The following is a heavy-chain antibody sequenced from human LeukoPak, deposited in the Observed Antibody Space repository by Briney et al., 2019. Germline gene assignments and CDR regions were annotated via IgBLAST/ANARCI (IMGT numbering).Heavy chain of an antibody. CDR3: ARDSYDYVWGSLKYFDY. J-gene: IGHJ4*02. D-gene: IGHD3-16*01. Sequence: GGSLRLSCAASGSTFSSYWMSWVRQAPGKGLEWVANIKQDGSEKYYVDSVKGRFTISRDNAKNSLYLQMNSLRAEDTAVYYCARDSYDYVWGSLKYFDYWGQGTLVTVSS. V-gene: IGHV3-7*01. CDR2: IKQDGSEK. CDR1: GSTFSSYW.